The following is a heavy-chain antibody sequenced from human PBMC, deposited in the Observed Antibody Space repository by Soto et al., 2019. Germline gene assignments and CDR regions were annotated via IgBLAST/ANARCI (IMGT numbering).Heavy chain of an antibody. J-gene: IGHJ4*02. CDR3: ARSGDSSGYYVAYFDY. V-gene: IGHV1-69*13. CDR2: IIPIFGTA. Sequence: SVKVSCKASGVTFSSYAISWVRQAPGQGLEWMGGIIPIFGTANYAQKFQGRVTITADESTSTAYMELSSLRSEDTAVYYCARSGDSSGYYVAYFDYWGQGTLVTVSS. D-gene: IGHD3-22*01. CDR1: GVTFSSYA.